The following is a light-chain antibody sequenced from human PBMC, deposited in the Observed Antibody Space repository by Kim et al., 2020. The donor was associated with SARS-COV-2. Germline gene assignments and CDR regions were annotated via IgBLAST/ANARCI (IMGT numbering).Light chain of an antibody. CDR3: TSYTTISTYV. Sequence: QSALTQPASVSASPGQSITISCIGTSSDVGAHDYVSWYQHHPDKAPKLIIYDVSKRPSGVSNRFSGSKSGKTASLTISGLQAEDECEYYCTSYTTISTYVFGTGTKVTVL. CDR1: SSDVGAHDY. J-gene: IGLJ1*01. V-gene: IGLV2-14*03. CDR2: DVS.